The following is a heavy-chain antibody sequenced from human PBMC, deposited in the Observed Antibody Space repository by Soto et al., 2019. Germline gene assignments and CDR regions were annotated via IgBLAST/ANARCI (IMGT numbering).Heavy chain of an antibody. CDR2: IYYTGST. Sequence: LSLTCTVSGDSISGYYWSWIRQPPGKGLEWIGYIYYTGSTNYNPSLKSRVTISVDTSKNQFSLKLTSVTAADTAVYLCAKYYCSTTTCYFFDYWGQGTLVTVSS. D-gene: IGHD2-2*01. CDR1: GDSISGYY. CDR3: AKYYCSTTTCYFFDY. J-gene: IGHJ4*02. V-gene: IGHV4-59*01.